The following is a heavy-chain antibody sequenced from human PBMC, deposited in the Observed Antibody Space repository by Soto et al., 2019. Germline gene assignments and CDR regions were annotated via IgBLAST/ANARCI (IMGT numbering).Heavy chain of an antibody. J-gene: IGHJ3*02. CDR2: INPNSGGT. D-gene: IGHD3-22*01. V-gene: IGHV1-2*02. CDR3: ARAFLIGSSGYYRLAFDI. Sequence: SVKVSCKASGYTFTGYYMHWVRQAPGQGLEWMGWINPNSGGTNYAQKFQGRVTMTRDTSISTAYMELSRLRSDDTAVYYCARAFLIGSSGYYRLAFDIWGQGTMVTVSS. CDR1: GYTFTGYY.